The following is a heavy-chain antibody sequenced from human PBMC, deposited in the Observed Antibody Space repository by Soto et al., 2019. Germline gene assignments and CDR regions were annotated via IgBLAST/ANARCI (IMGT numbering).Heavy chain of an antibody. CDR3: ARARGQLVPIDY. J-gene: IGHJ4*02. Sequence: SVKVSCKASGGTFSSYAISWVRQAPGQGLEWMGGIIPIFGTANYAQKFQGRVTITADESTSTAYIELSSLRSEDTAVYYCARARGQLVPIDYWGQGTLVTVSS. CDR2: IIPIFGTA. V-gene: IGHV1-69*13. D-gene: IGHD6-13*01. CDR1: GGTFSSYA.